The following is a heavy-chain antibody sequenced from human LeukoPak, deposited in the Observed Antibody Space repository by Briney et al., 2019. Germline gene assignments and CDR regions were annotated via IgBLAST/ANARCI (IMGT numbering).Heavy chain of an antibody. Sequence: SETLSLTCTVSGGSISSYYWSWIRQPPGTGLEWIGYIYYSGSTNYNPSLKSRVTISVDTSKNQFSLKLSSVTAADTAVYYCARLGMGPYYDILTGYPPLDYWGQGTLVTVSS. J-gene: IGHJ4*02. V-gene: IGHV4-59*08. CDR2: IYYSGST. CDR1: GGSISSYY. D-gene: IGHD3-9*01. CDR3: ARLGMGPYYDILTGYPPLDY.